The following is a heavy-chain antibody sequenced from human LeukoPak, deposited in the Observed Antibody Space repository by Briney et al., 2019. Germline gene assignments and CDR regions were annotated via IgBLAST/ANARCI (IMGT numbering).Heavy chain of an antibody. Sequence: SETLSLTCSVSGGSISNFYWSWIREPAGKTLEWIGRIYSSGSTNYNPSLKSRVTMSLDTSKNQFSLKLSSVTAADTAVYFCARETTGAGTARPFDYWGQGTLVTVSS. CDR2: IYSSGST. V-gene: IGHV4-4*07. CDR3: ARETTGAGTARPFDY. CDR1: GGSISNFY. J-gene: IGHJ4*02. D-gene: IGHD6-13*01.